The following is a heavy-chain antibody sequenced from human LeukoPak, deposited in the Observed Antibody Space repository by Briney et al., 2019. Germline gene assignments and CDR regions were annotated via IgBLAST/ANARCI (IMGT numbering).Heavy chain of an antibody. CDR3: AREKGYKYGYFY. V-gene: IGHV1-3*01. CDR1: GYAFTNYP. J-gene: IGHJ4*02. Sequence: ASVNVSCLCSGYAFTNYPLHWLRQVRGQRPDWMGWINVGNGNTKYSKMCQDRVYITRGTSANPASAELSSLRSEEQARYYLAREKGYKYGYFYWGQGALVTVAS. CDR2: INVGNGNT. D-gene: IGHD5-18*01.